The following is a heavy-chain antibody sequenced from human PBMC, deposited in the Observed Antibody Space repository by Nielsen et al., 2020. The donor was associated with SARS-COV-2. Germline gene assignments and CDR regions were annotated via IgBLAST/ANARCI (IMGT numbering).Heavy chain of an antibody. CDR2: IKSKTDGGTT. Sequence: GESLKISCAASGFTFSDYYMSWVRQAPGKGLEWVGRIKSKTDGGTTDYAAPVKGRFTISRDDSKNTLYLQMNSLKTEDTAVYYCTTERVYDYVWGSYRPFDYWGQGTLVTVSS. D-gene: IGHD3-16*02. V-gene: IGHV3-15*01. CDR3: TTERVYDYVWGSYRPFDY. CDR1: GFTFSDYY. J-gene: IGHJ4*02.